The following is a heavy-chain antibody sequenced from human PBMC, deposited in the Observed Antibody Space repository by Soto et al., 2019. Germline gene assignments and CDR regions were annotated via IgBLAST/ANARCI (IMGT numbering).Heavy chain of an antibody. D-gene: IGHD2-8*01. J-gene: IGHJ4*02. CDR3: VASVFSFDY. V-gene: IGHV3-30*01. CDR1: GFTFSTSA. Sequence: HVQLVESGGGVVQPGSSLRLSCAASGFTFSTSAMHWVRQAPGKGLEWVTVISYDGTNEHYEDSVKGRFTVSRDNSRNTLSLQRNSLRPEDPAMYYCVASVFSFDYWGQGSLVTVSS. CDR2: ISYDGTNE.